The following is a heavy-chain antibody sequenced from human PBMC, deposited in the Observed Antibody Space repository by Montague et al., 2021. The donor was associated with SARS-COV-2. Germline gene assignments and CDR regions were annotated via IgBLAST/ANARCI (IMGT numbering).Heavy chain of an antibody. Sequence: SLRLSCAASGFTFSNYAMTWVRQAPGKGLEWVSVINRSGSTTYYTDSVEGRFTISRDNSKNTLYLQMNSLRGEDTAVYYCATDPGAFDIRGQGTMVTVSS. CDR3: ATDPGAFDI. CDR1: GFTFSNYA. CDR2: INRSGSTT. J-gene: IGHJ3*02. V-gene: IGHV3-23*01.